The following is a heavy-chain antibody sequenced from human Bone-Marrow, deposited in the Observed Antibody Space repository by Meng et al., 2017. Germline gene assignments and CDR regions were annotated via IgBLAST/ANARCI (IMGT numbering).Heavy chain of an antibody. CDR2: INHSGST. J-gene: IGHJ4*02. CDR3: ARGPTTRAHDFDY. V-gene: IGHV4-34*01. CDR1: GGSFSDYY. D-gene: IGHD4-11*01. Sequence: QVRLQQSGAGLLKPSETLSLTGVFSGGSFSDYYWSWIRQPPGKGLEWIGEINHSGSTNYNPSLEGRATISVDTSQNNLSLRLSSVTAADSAVYYCARGPTTRAHDFDYWGQGTLVTVSS.